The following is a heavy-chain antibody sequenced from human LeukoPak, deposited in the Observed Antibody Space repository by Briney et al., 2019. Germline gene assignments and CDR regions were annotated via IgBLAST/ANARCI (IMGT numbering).Heavy chain of an antibody. V-gene: IGHV3-48*03. Sequence: GGSLRLSCAASGFSFSDQDMDWVRQAPGKGLEWVSYISSSGSTIYYADSVKGRFTISRDNAKNSLYLQMNSLRAEDTAVYYCARGWGYSGYDLGPPFDYWGQGTLVTVSS. CDR2: ISSSGSTI. D-gene: IGHD5-12*01. CDR3: ARGWGYSGYDLGPPFDY. CDR1: GFSFSDQD. J-gene: IGHJ4*02.